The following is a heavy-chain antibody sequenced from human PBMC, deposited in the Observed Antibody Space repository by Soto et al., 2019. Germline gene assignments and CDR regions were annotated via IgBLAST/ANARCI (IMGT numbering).Heavy chain of an antibody. J-gene: IGHJ4*02. CDR3: ARAVATGAEY. CDR2: IKQDGTET. V-gene: IGHV3-7*03. CDR1: GFTISTYW. D-gene: IGHD6-19*01. Sequence: GGSLRLSCAASGFTISTYWMSWVRQAPGKGLEWVAHIKQDGTETYYVDSVKGRFTISRDNAKNLLYLQMNSLRAEDTAVFYCARAVATGAEYWGQGTLVTVSS.